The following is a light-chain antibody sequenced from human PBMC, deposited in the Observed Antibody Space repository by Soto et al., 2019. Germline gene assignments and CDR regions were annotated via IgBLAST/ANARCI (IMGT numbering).Light chain of an antibody. CDR3: QQYGSSPTT. CDR1: QSVSNSY. V-gene: IGKV3-20*01. CDR2: GAS. Sequence: ENGLTQSACTLSWSPGERATLSWWASQSVSNSYLAWYQQKPGQAPRLLIYGASSRATGVPDRFSGSVYGTDFNLTISRLETEDFAVYYCQQYGSSPTTFGQGTKVDIK. J-gene: IGKJ1*01.